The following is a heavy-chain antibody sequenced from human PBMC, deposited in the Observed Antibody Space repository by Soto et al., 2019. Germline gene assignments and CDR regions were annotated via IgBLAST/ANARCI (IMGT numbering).Heavy chain of an antibody. Sequence: QLVESGGGLVQPGGSLRLSCAASGFVFGNYWMAWARQAPGKGLEWVAVIRQDGSETHYVGSVRGRFTISRDNAKNSLYLQMKSLAVDDTAVYYCTRDWDSWGQGTLVTVSS. CDR1: GFVFGNYW. V-gene: IGHV3-7*01. J-gene: IGHJ4*02. CDR3: TRDWDS. CDR2: IRQDGSET.